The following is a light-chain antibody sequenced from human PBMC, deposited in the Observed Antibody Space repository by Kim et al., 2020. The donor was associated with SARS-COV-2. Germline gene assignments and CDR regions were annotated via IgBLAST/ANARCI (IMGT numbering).Light chain of an antibody. J-gene: IGKJ4*01. V-gene: IGKV3-15*01. CDR1: QSVSSN. CDR2: GAS. Sequence: EIVMTQSPATLSVSPGERVTLSCRASQSVSSNLAWYQQKPGQGPRLLISGASARATGISARFSGRGSGTEFTLTISSLQSEDVGFYYCQQYNNWRLTFGGGTKVDIK. CDR3: QQYNNWRLT.